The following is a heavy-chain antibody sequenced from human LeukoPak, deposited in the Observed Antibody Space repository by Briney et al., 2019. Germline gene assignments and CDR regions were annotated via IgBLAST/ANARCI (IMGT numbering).Heavy chain of an antibody. J-gene: IGHJ6*02. V-gene: IGHV4-34*01. CDR3: ARGARRAVHCSGGSCYRDYYYYYGMDV. CDR2: INHSGST. D-gene: IGHD2-15*01. CDR1: GGSFSGYY. Sequence: PSETLSLTCAVYGGSFSGYYWSWIRQPPGKVLEWIGEINHSGSTNYDPSLKSRVTISVDTSKNQFSLKLSSVTAADTAVYYCARGARRAVHCSGGSCYRDYYYYYGMDVWGQGTTVTVSS.